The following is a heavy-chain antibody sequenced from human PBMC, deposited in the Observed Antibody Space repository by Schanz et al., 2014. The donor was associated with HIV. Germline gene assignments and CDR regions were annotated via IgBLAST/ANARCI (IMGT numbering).Heavy chain of an antibody. CDR2: ISGSSTYT. D-gene: IGHD2-2*01. CDR3: VKEADALPAAMPRVFDY. J-gene: IGHJ4*02. V-gene: IGHV3-23*01. Sequence: EVQLLESGGGLVQPGGSLRLSCAASGFSLRSYAMSWVRQAPGKGLEWVSAISGSSTYTYHANSVKGRFTISRDNSRNTLFLQMNSLRAEDTAVYYCVKEADALPAAMPRVFDYWGQGTLVTVSS. CDR1: GFSLRSYA.